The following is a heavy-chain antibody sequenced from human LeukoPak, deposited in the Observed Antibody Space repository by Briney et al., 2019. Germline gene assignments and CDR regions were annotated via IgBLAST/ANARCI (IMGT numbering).Heavy chain of an antibody. D-gene: IGHD3-10*01. CDR1: GYTLTELS. V-gene: IGHV1-24*01. Sequence: GASVKVSCTVSGYTLTELSMHWVRQAPGKGLEWMGGFDPEDGETIYAQKFQGRVTMTEDTSTDTAYMELSSLRSEDTAVYYCASHYGSGSYYFPYWGQGTLVTVSP. J-gene: IGHJ4*02. CDR2: FDPEDGET. CDR3: ASHYGSGSYYFPY.